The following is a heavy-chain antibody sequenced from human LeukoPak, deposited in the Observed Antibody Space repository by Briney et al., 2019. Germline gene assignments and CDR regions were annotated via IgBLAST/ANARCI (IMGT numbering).Heavy chain of an antibody. J-gene: IGHJ4*02. V-gene: IGHV1-8*01. CDR2: MNPNSGNT. CDR3: ARLARYSAMVIEDY. CDR1: GYTFTSYD. Sequence: ASVKVSCKASGYTFTSYDINWVRQATGQGLEWMGWMNPNSGNTGYAQKFQGRVTMTRNTSISTAYMELSSLRSEDTAVYYYARLARYSAMVIEDYWGQGTLVTVSS. D-gene: IGHD5-18*01.